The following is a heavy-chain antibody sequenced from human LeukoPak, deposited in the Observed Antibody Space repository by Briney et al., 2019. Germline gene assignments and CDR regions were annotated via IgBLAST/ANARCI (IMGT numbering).Heavy chain of an antibody. CDR1: GFTFSSYA. V-gene: IGHV3-23*01. CDR3: AMLEGSEIYYPRYFDY. J-gene: IGHJ4*02. D-gene: IGHD3-10*01. Sequence: GGSLRLSCAASGFTFSSYAMSWVRQAPGKGLEWVSAISGSGGSTYYADSVKGRFTISRDNSKNTLYLQMNSLRAEDTAVYYCAMLEGSEIYYPRYFDYWGQGTLVTVSS. CDR2: ISGSGGST.